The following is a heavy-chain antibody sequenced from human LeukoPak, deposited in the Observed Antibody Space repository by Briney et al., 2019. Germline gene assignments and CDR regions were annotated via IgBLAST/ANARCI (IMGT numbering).Heavy chain of an antibody. CDR1: GFTFSSYA. J-gene: IGHJ4*02. Sequence: GGSLRLSCAASGFTFSSYAMHWVRQAPGKGLEWVALISYDGSNKYYADSVKGRFTISRDNFKNTLYLQTNSLRAEDTAVYYCARGTLYYYDSSGLDYWGQGTLVTVSS. V-gene: IGHV3-30*04. CDR2: ISYDGSNK. D-gene: IGHD3-22*01. CDR3: ARGTLYYYDSSGLDY.